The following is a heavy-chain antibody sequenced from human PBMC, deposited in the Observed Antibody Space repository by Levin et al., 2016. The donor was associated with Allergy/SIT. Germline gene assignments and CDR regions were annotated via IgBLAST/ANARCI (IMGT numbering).Heavy chain of an antibody. CDR2: IYYSGST. Sequence: SETLSLTCTVSGGSISSSSYYWGWIRQPPGKGLEWIGSIYYSGSTYYNPSLKSRVTISVDTSKNQFSLKLGSVTAADTAVYYCARRGLRWYYFDYWGQGTLVTVSS. V-gene: IGHV4-39*01. CDR1: GGSISSSSYY. CDR3: ARRGLRWYYFDY. J-gene: IGHJ4*02. D-gene: IGHD4-23*01.